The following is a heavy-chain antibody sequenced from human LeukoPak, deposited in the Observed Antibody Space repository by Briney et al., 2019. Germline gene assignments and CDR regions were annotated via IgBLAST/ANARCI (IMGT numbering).Heavy chain of an antibody. J-gene: IGHJ4*02. D-gene: IGHD5-18*01. CDR2: ISYDGSNK. Sequence: GGSLRLSCAASGFTFSSYAMHWVRQAPGKGLEWVAVISYDGSNKYYADSVKGRFTISRDNSKNTLYLQMNSLRAEGTAVYYCARDMKDTAMAFDYWGQGTLVTVSS. CDR1: GFTFSSYA. V-gene: IGHV3-30*01. CDR3: ARDMKDTAMAFDY.